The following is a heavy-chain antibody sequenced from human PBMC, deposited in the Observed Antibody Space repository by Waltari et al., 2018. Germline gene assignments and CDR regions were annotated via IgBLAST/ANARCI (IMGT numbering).Heavy chain of an antibody. CDR1: GGSFISYT. J-gene: IGHJ4*02. CDR2: IIPRRVIA. D-gene: IGHD1-26*01. Sequence: QVQLVQSGAEVKKPGSSVKVSCNASGGSFISYTISCVRQAPGQGLEWMGRIIPRRVIANYGQKVKGRVTITADKSASTAYMERSSLRAEETAVYYCAREASGSYCHYCDYWGQGTLVTVSS. CDR3: AREASGSYCHYCDY. V-gene: IGHV1-69*08.